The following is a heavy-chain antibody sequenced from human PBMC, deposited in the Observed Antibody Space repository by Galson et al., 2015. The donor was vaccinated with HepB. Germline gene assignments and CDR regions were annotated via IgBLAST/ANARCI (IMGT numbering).Heavy chain of an antibody. D-gene: IGHD4-17*01. J-gene: IGHJ3*02. Sequence: SLRLSCAASGFTFSSYAMHWVRQAPGKGLEYVSAISSNGGSTYYANSVKGRFTISRDNSKNTLYLQMGSLRAEDMAVYYCARDAGSFGDYGEGAFDIWGQGTMVTVSS. CDR1: GFTFSSYA. V-gene: IGHV3-64*01. CDR2: ISSNGGST. CDR3: ARDAGSFGDYGEGAFDI.